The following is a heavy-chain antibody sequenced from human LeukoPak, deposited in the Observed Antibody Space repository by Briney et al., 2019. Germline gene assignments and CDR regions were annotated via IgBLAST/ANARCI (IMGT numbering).Heavy chain of an antibody. D-gene: IGHD5-12*01. Sequence: SQTLSLTCTVSGGSISSGGYYWSWIRQPPGKGLEWIGYIYHSGSTYYNPSLKSRVTISVDRSKNQFSLKLSSVTAADTAVYYCARYDIVAPNNAFDIWGQGTMVTVSS. CDR1: GGSISSGGYY. CDR2: IYHSGST. V-gene: IGHV4-30-2*01. J-gene: IGHJ3*02. CDR3: ARYDIVAPNNAFDI.